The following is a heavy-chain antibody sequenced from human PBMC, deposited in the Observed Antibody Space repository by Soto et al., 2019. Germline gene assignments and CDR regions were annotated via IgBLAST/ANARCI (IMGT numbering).Heavy chain of an antibody. V-gene: IGHV3-23*01. CDR3: AGGSGSYYYFDY. J-gene: IGHJ4*02. CDR2: ISGSGGST. D-gene: IGHD3-10*01. CDR1: GFTFSSYA. Sequence: EVQLLESGGGLVQPGGSLRLSCAASGFTFSSYAMSWVRQAPGKGLEWVAAISGSGGSTYYADSVKGRFTISRDNSKNTLYVQMNSLRAEDTAVYYCAGGSGSYYYFDYWGQGTLVTVSS.